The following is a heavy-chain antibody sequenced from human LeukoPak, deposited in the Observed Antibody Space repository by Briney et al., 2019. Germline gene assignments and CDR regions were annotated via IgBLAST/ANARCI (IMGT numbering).Heavy chain of an antibody. V-gene: IGHV4-31*03. Sequence: SQTLSLTCTVSGGSISSGGYYWSWIPQHPGKGLEWIGYIYYSGSTYYNPSLKSRVTISVDTSKNQFSLKLSSVTAADTAVCYCAREGGYSYGYSSNVVDYWGQGTLVTVSS. CDR2: IYYSGST. D-gene: IGHD5-18*01. CDR1: GGSISSGGYY. J-gene: IGHJ4*02. CDR3: AREGGYSYGYSSNVVDY.